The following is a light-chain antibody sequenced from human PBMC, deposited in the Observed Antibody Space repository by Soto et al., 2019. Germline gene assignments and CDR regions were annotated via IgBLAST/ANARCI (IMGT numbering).Light chain of an antibody. CDR1: QSVTTN. V-gene: IGKV3-15*01. J-gene: IGKJ4*01. Sequence: IVVSQSPATLTVSQGERVSFSCRASQSVTTNLAWYQHKPGQSPRLLISDASTGASGIPPRFSGSGSGTEFTLTIDRLQSADFAVYYCQQYNNWPLFGGGTKVDIK. CDR3: QQYNNWPL. CDR2: DAS.